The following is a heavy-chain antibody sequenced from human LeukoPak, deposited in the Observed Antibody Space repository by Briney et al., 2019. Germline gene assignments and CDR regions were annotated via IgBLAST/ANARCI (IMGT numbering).Heavy chain of an antibody. V-gene: IGHV1-46*01. Sequence: ASVKVSCKASGYTFTSYYMHWVRQAPGQGLEWMGIINPSGGSTSYAQKFQGRVTMTRDMSTSTVYMELSSLRSEDTAVYYCARRGGKNYGDYVLYYDYMDVWGKGTTVTVSS. CDR3: ARRGGKNYGDYVLYYDYMDV. CDR1: GYTFTSYY. D-gene: IGHD4-17*01. J-gene: IGHJ6*03. CDR2: INPSGGST.